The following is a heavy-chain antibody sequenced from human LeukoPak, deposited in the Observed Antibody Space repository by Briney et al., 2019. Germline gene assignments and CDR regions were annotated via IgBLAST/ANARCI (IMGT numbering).Heavy chain of an antibody. CDR3: ARGEGRLRLGDLSSRPLYYFDY. D-gene: IGHD3-16*02. CDR2: IYYSGST. CDR1: GGSISSSSYY. Sequence: SETLSLTCTVSGGSISSSSYYWGWLRQPPGKGLGWIGSIYYSGSTYYHPSLKSPVTISVDTSKNQCSLKLSSVTAADTAVYYCARGEGRLRLGDLSSRPLYYFDYWGQGTLVTVSS. J-gene: IGHJ4*02. V-gene: IGHV4-39*07.